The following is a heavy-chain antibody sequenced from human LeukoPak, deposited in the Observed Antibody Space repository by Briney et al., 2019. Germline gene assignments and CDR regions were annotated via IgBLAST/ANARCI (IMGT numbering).Heavy chain of an antibody. V-gene: IGHV1-69*05. CDR1: GGTFSSYA. D-gene: IGHD2-21*01. CDR3: ARDLSSAIVGYYYYMDV. J-gene: IGHJ6*03. Sequence: SVKVSCKASGGTFSSYAISWVRQAPGQGLEWMGRIIPIFGTANNAQKFQGRVTITTDESTSTAYMELSSLRSEDTAVYYCARDLSSAIVGYYYYMDVWGKGTTVTVSS. CDR2: IIPIFGTA.